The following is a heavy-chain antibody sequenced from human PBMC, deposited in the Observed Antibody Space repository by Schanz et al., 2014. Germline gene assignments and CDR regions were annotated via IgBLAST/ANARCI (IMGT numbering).Heavy chain of an antibody. Sequence: QVQLVESGGGVVQPGRSLRLSCAASGFTFRSHGMHWVRQAPGKGLEWVALISYDGNNKFYTDSVKGRFTISRDNSRNTLYLEIDTLRPEDTAVDFCAREMDTAIGDSWGQGTLVTVSS. CDR3: AREMDTAIGDS. J-gene: IGHJ4*02. D-gene: IGHD5-18*01. V-gene: IGHV3-30*03. CDR2: ISYDGNNK. CDR1: GFTFRSHG.